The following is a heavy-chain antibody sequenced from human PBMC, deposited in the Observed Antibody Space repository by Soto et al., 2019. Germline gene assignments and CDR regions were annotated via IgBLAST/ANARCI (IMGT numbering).Heavy chain of an antibody. Sequence: QVQLVQSGGEVKKPGASVKVSCKASGYTFTIYGINWVRQAPGQGLEWMGWISPDNGNTNYAQKLQGRVTMTTDTSPSTAYLELRSLRSYGKAVYYCARALGYSGYAGMDVWGQGTTVTVSS. V-gene: IGHV1-18*01. D-gene: IGHD5-12*01. J-gene: IGHJ6*02. CDR2: ISPDNGNT. CDR3: ARALGYSGYAGMDV. CDR1: GYTFTIYG.